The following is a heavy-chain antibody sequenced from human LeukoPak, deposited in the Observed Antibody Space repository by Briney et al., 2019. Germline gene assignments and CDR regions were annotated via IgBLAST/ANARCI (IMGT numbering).Heavy chain of an antibody. Sequence: GGSLRLSCVVSGFTFKNYAMSWVRQTPGKGLECVSSIRDSGNGTDYADSVKGRFTVSRDNSKNTLYLHMNTLSAEDTAVYYCAKWAYYDFWSGHYKSHFDSWGQGTLVTVSP. V-gene: IGHV3-23*01. CDR1: GFTFKNYA. D-gene: IGHD3-3*01. J-gene: IGHJ4*02. CDR2: IRDSGNGT. CDR3: AKWAYYDFWSGHYKSHFDS.